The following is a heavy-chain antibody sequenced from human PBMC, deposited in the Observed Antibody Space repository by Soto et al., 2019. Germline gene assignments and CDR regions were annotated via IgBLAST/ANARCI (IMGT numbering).Heavy chain of an antibody. CDR2: IIPFFNTP. J-gene: IGHJ4*02. V-gene: IGHV1-69*01. D-gene: IGHD1-26*01. CDR3: AGESAYGGIPLAFLY. Sequence: QVQLVQSGAEVKRPGSSVRVSCKASEDTFSSYAISWVRQAPGQGLDWMGGIIPFFNTPNYAKKFQGRVTITADESTSTAYMELSGLRSEDTAMYYCAGESAYGGIPLAFLYWGQGTLVTVSS. CDR1: EDTFSSYA.